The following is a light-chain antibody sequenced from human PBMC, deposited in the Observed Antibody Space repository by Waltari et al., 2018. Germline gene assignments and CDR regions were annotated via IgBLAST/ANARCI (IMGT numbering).Light chain of an antibody. CDR3: QAWVSSTVL. Sequence: SYELTQPPSVSVSPGQIASITCSGDKLGDKYACWYQQKPGQSPVLVIYQDTKRPPGIPERFSGSNSGNTATLTISGTQAMDEADYYCQAWVSSTVLFGGGTKLTVL. CDR1: KLGDKY. CDR2: QDT. V-gene: IGLV3-1*01. J-gene: IGLJ2*01.